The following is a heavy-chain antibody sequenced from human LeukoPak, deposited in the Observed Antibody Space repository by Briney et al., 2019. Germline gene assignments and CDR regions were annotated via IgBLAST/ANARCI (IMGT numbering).Heavy chain of an antibody. J-gene: IGHJ4*02. CDR1: GFTFSTYA. CDR3: ARVYIAAAGRASLDY. Sequence: GGSLRLSCAASGFTFSTYAMTWVRQAPGKGLEWVSLISGTGGSTYYADSVKGRFTISRDNSKNTLYLQMNSLRAEDTAVYYCARVYIAAAGRASLDYWGQGTLVTVSS. CDR2: ISGTGGST. V-gene: IGHV3-23*01. D-gene: IGHD6-13*01.